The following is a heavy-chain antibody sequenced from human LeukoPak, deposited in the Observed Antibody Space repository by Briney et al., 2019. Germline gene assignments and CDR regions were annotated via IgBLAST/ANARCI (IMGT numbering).Heavy chain of an antibody. Sequence: PGGSLRLSCAASGFTFSSYEMNWVRQAPGKGLEWVSCISSSGSTIYYADSVKGRFTISRDNAKNSLYLQMNSLRAEDTAVYYCARIPPTTVVFWGQGTLVTVSS. CDR2: ISSSGSTI. CDR1: GFTFSSYE. J-gene: IGHJ4*02. D-gene: IGHD4-23*01. CDR3: ARIPPTTVVF. V-gene: IGHV3-48*03.